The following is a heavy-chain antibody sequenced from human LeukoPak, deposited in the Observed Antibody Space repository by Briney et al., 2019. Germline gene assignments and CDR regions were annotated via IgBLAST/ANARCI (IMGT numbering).Heavy chain of an antibody. CDR2: ISYSGGRT. Sequence: GGSLRLACAASGFSFGSYAMTWVRQAPGKGLEWVAGISYSGGRTYYADSVKGRFTISRDNSRNTLYLQLNSLRVEDSAVYYCAKDVFVENTDVVVTADWGQGTLVTVSS. D-gene: IGHD2-21*02. J-gene: IGHJ4*02. CDR3: AKDVFVENTDVVVTAD. V-gene: IGHV3-23*01. CDR1: GFSFGSYA.